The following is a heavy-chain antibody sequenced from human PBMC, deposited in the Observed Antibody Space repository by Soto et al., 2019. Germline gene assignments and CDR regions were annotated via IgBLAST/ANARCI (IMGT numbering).Heavy chain of an antibody. CDR2: ISGSGGST. J-gene: IGHJ4*02. Sequence: QPGGSLRLSCAASGFTFSSYAMSWVRQAPGKGLEWVSAISGSGGSTYYADSVKGRFTISRDNSKNTLYRKMNSLRAEDTAVYYCAKAPSGWLQSVYFDYWGQGTLVTVSS. CDR3: AKAPSGWLQSVYFDY. CDR1: GFTFSSYA. D-gene: IGHD5-12*01. V-gene: IGHV3-23*01.